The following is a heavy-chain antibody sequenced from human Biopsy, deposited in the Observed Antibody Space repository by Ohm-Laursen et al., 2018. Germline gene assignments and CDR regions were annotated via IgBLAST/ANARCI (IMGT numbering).Heavy chain of an antibody. CDR3: AGDINNWNVNY. V-gene: IGHV1-24*01. Sequence: ATVKISCKVSGYTLTDLSMHWVRQAPGKGLEWMGGFAPENGKTIYAQKFQGRVTMTEDTSTDTAYMELSNLRSEDTAVYYCAGDINNWNVNYWGQGTLVIVSS. J-gene: IGHJ4*02. CDR1: GYTLTDLS. CDR2: FAPENGKT. D-gene: IGHD1-20*01.